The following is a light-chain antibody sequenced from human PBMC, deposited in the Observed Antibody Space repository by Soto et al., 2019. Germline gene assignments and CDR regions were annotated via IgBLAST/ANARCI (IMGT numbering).Light chain of an antibody. V-gene: IGLV1-51*01. CDR3: GTWETRLSAGV. CDR1: SSNIGNNY. Sequence: QSVLTQPPSVSAAPGQKVTISCSGSSSNIGNNYVSWYQQLPGAAPKLLIYDNNKRPSGIPARFSGSKSGTSATLGITGLQTGDEADYYCGTWETRLSAGVFGSGTKLTVL. J-gene: IGLJ1*01. CDR2: DNN.